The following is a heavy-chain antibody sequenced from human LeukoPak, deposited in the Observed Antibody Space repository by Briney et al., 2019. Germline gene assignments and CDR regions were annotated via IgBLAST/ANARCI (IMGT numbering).Heavy chain of an antibody. D-gene: IGHD4-11*01. Sequence: SGPTLVNPTQTLTLTCTFSGFSLSISGVGVGWIRQPPGKALEWLALIYWDDDKRYSPSLNSRLTITKDTSKNQIVLTMTNMDPVDTATYYCAHWFSTVSAFDYWGQGTLVTVSS. CDR1: GFSLSISGVG. CDR3: AHWFSTVSAFDY. V-gene: IGHV2-5*02. J-gene: IGHJ4*02. CDR2: IYWDDDK.